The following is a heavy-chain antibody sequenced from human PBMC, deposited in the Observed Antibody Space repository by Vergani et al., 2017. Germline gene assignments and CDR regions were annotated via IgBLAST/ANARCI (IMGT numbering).Heavy chain of an antibody. Sequence: QVQLVESGGGLVEPGGSLRLSCAASGFTFSDYYMSWIRQAPGKGLEWVSYISSSGRTIYYADSVKGRFTISRDNAKNSLYLQMNSLRAEDTAVYYCASTTSIGVNWFYPWGQGTLVTVSS. CDR2: ISSSGRTI. CDR3: ASTTSIGVNWFYP. J-gene: IGHJ5*02. CDR1: GFTFSDYY. D-gene: IGHD4-11*01. V-gene: IGHV3-11*01.